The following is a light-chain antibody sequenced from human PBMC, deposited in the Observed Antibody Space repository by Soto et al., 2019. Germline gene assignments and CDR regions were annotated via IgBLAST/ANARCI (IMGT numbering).Light chain of an antibody. V-gene: IGLV1-40*01. CDR2: GNS. Sequence: QSVMTQPPSVSGAPGQRVTISCSGSSSNIGAGYDVHWYQQLPGTAPKLLIYGNSNRPSGVPDRFSGSKSGTSASLAITGLQAEDEADYYCQSYDCSLSGSGYVFGTGTKLTV. J-gene: IGLJ1*01. CDR3: QSYDCSLSGSGYV. CDR1: SSNIGAGYD.